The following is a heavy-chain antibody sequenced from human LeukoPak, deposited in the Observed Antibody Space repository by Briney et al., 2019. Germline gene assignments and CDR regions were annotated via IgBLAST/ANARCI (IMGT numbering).Heavy chain of an antibody. J-gene: IGHJ4*02. D-gene: IGHD6-13*01. CDR1: GFTVSSNY. V-gene: IGHV3-66*01. CDR3: ASTTPGIAAAGTYYFDY. Sequence: GGSLRLSCVASGFTVSSNYMSWVRQAPGKGLEWVSVIYSGGSTYYADSVKGRFTISRDNSKNTLYLQMNSLRAEDTAVYYCASTTPGIAAAGTYYFDYWGQGTLVTVSS. CDR2: IYSGGST.